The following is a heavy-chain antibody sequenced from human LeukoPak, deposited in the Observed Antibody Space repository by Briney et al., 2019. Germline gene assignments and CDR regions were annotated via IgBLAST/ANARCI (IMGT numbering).Heavy chain of an antibody. CDR2: IIPILGIA. CDR3: ARGGTVVPAAPDAFDI. D-gene: IGHD2-2*01. CDR1: GGTFSSYT. V-gene: IGHV1-69*02. Sequence: SVKVSCKASGGTFSSYTISWLRQAPGQGLEWMGRIIPILGIANYAQKFQGRVTITADKSTSTAYMELSSLRSEDTAVYYCARGGTVVPAAPDAFDIWGQGTMVTVSS. J-gene: IGHJ3*02.